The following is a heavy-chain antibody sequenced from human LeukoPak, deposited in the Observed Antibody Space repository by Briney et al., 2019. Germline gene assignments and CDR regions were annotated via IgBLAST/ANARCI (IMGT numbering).Heavy chain of an antibody. D-gene: IGHD3-16*01. V-gene: IGHV1-18*01. Sequence: ASVKVSCKASGYSFKNYGMTWVRQAPGQGLEWMAWVNSDTGSTVSAQAFQGRVALTTDTSTNTIHMELRSLTSDDTAVYFCARDDSCSGDKCVSLGGFDVWGQGTTVIVSS. J-gene: IGHJ3*01. CDR2: VNSDTGST. CDR1: GYSFKNYG. CDR3: ARDDSCSGDKCVSLGGFDV.